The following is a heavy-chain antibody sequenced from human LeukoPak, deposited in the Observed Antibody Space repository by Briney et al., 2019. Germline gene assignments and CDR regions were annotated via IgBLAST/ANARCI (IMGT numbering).Heavy chain of an antibody. D-gene: IGHD6-19*01. V-gene: IGHV1-46*01. CDR2: INPSGGST. CDR3: ARYGLVATSVLCFQY. J-gene: IGHJ1*01. CDR1: GYIFTDYY. Sequence: ASVKVSWKASGYIFTDYYIHWVRQAPGQGLEWMGLINPSGGSTTYAQKFQGRVTVTRGTSTSTVYMELSSLRSEDTAVYYCARYGLVATSVLCFQYWGQGTLVTVSS.